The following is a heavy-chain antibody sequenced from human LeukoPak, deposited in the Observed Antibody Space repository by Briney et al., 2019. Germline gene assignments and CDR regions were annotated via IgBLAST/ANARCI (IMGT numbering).Heavy chain of an antibody. CDR2: IYYSGST. CDR3: ARDGDTAMASPCFDY. J-gene: IGHJ4*02. Sequence: SETLSLTCTVSGGSISSYYWSWIRQPPGKGLEWIGYIYYSGSTNYNPSLKSRVTISVDTSKNQFSLKLSSVTAADTAVYYCARDGDTAMASPCFDYWGQGTLVTVSS. D-gene: IGHD5-18*01. CDR1: GGSISSYY. V-gene: IGHV4-59*01.